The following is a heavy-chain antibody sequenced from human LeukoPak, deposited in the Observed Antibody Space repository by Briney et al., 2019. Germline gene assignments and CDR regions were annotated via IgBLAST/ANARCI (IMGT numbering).Heavy chain of an antibody. CDR2: ITGSGGTT. D-gene: IGHD6-19*01. V-gene: IGHV3-23*01. Sequence: GGSLRLSCAAAGFTFSSYAMSWVRQAPGKGLEWVSAITGSGGTTYYADSVKGRFTISRDNSKNALYLQMNSLRAEDTAVYYCAKRDSSGWYYFDYWGQGTLVTGSS. J-gene: IGHJ4*02. CDR3: AKRDSSGWYYFDY. CDR1: GFTFSSYA.